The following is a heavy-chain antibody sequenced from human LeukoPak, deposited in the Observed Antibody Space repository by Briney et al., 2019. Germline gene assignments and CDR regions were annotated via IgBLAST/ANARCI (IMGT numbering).Heavy chain of an antibody. Sequence: ASVKVSCKASGYTFTGYYMHWVRQAPGQGLEWMGWINPNSGGTNYAQKFQGRVTMTRDTSISTAYMELRSLRSDDTAVYYCARDRIVIRFPCRFPCPRPFDYWGQGTLVTVSS. CDR3: ARDRIVIRFPCRFPCPRPFDY. J-gene: IGHJ4*02. D-gene: IGHD3-3*01. CDR2: INPNSGGT. V-gene: IGHV1-2*02. CDR1: GYTFTGYY.